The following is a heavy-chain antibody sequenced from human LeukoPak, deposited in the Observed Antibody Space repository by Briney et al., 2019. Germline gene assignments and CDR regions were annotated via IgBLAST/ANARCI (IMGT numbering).Heavy chain of an antibody. V-gene: IGHV3-48*03. Sequence: EGSLRLSCAASGFTFSSYEMNWVRQAPGKGLEWVSYISSSGSTIYYADSVKGQFTISRDNAKNSLYLQMNSLRAEDTAVYYCARGDILTGYHYDAFDIWGQGTMVTVSS. J-gene: IGHJ3*02. CDR2: ISSSGSTI. CDR3: ARGDILTGYHYDAFDI. CDR1: GFTFSSYE. D-gene: IGHD3-9*01.